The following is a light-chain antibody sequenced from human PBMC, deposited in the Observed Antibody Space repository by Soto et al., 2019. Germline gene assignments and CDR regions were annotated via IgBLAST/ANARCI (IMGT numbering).Light chain of an antibody. CDR1: SSDVGGYNY. Sequence: QSALTQPPSASGSPGQSVTISCTGTSSDVGGYNYVSWYQQHPGKAPKVMIYDVNKRPSGVPDRFSGSKSGNTASLTVSGLQDEDEADYYCSSHSGSDSPFVFGTGTKLTVL. CDR2: DVN. J-gene: IGLJ1*01. CDR3: SSHSGSDSPFV. V-gene: IGLV2-8*01.